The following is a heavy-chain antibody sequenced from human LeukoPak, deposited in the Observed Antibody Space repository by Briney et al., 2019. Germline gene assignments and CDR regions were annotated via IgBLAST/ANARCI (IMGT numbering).Heavy chain of an antibody. V-gene: IGHV1-18*04. J-gene: IGHJ4*02. D-gene: IGHD3-10*01. CDR1: GYTFTVHH. Sequence: ASVKVSCKTSGYTFTVHHIHWVRQAPGQGLEWMGWISAYNSAYNGNTHYAQKLQGRVTMTTDTSTNTGYMELRSLRSDDTAVYYCAREYGSGSYTGIDYWGQGTLVTVSS. CDR2: ISAYNSAYNGNT. CDR3: AREYGSGSYTGIDY.